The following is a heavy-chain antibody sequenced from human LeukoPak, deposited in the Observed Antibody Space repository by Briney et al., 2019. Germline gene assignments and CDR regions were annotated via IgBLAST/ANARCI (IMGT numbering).Heavy chain of an antibody. CDR2: IKEDGSEK. Sequence: GGSLRLSCVGSGFIFSSYWMIWVRQAPGKGLEWVANIKEDGSEKYFVDSVKGRFTISRDNAKNSLYLQMNSLGAEDTAMYFCARIHSGYIWGDSFDIWGQRTLVTVSS. V-gene: IGHV3-7*01. CDR3: ARIHSGYIWGDSFDI. J-gene: IGHJ3*02. D-gene: IGHD5-12*01. CDR1: GFIFSSYW.